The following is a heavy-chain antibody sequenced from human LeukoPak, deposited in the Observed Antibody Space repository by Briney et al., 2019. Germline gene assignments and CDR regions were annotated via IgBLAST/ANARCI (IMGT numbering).Heavy chain of an antibody. CDR1: GGSISSYY. Sequence: SETLSLTCTVSGGSISSYYWSWIRQPPGKGLEWIGYIYYSGSTNYNPSLKSRVTISVDTSKSQFSLKLSSVTAADTAVYYCARHERTTGTYFDYWGQGTLVTVSS. CDR2: IYYSGST. V-gene: IGHV4-59*08. CDR3: ARHERTTGTYFDY. J-gene: IGHJ4*02. D-gene: IGHD1-1*01.